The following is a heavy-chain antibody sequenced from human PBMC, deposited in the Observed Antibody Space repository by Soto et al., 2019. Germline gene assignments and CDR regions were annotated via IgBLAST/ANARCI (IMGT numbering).Heavy chain of an antibody. CDR2: ISYDGSNK. J-gene: IGHJ4*02. D-gene: IGHD3-22*01. Sequence: PGGSLRLSCAASGFTFSSYGMHWVRQAPGKGLEWVAVISYDGSNKYYADSVKGRFTISRDNSKNTLYLQMNSLRAEDTAVYYCAKGGLYYYDSSGPTGYFDYWGQGTLVTVSS. CDR1: GFTFSSYG. CDR3: AKGGLYYYDSSGPTGYFDY. V-gene: IGHV3-30*18.